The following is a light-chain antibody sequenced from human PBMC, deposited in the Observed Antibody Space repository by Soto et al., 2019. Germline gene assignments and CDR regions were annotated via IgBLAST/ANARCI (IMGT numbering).Light chain of an antibody. Sequence: QSALTQAASVSGSPGQSITISCTGTSSDVGSYNLVSWYQQHPGKAPKLMIYEGSKRPSGVSNRFSGSKSGNTASLTISGLQADDEADYYCCLYAGGPTWVVFGGGTKLTVL. V-gene: IGLV2-23*01. CDR2: EGS. CDR1: SSDVGSYNL. CDR3: CLYAGGPTWVV. J-gene: IGLJ2*01.